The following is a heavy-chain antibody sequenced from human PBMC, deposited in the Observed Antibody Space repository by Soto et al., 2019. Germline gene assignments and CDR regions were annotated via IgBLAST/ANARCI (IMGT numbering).Heavy chain of an antibody. CDR1: GFTFSSYA. Sequence: GSLRLSCAAPGFTFSSYAMHWVRQAPGKGLEWVAVISYDGSNKYYADSVKGRFTISRDNSKNTLYLQMNSLRAEDTAVYYCASLGLSYYYYGMDVWGQGTTVTVSS. J-gene: IGHJ6*02. CDR2: ISYDGSNK. V-gene: IGHV3-30-3*01. CDR3: ASLGLSYYYYGMDV.